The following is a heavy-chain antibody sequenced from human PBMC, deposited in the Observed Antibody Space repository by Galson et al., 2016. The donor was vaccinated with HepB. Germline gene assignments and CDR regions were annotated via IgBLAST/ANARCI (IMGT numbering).Heavy chain of an antibody. CDR2: IWFEGTNK. Sequence: SLRLSCAASGFTFSSYGMHWVRQAPGKGLEWVAFIWFEGTNKYYADSVKGRFTISRDNSNNTLYLQMNSLGVGDTAVYYCARERSYKYGLDVWGQGTTVTVSS. J-gene: IGHJ6*02. CDR3: ARERSYKYGLDV. CDR1: GFTFSSYG. V-gene: IGHV3-33*01. D-gene: IGHD1-1*01.